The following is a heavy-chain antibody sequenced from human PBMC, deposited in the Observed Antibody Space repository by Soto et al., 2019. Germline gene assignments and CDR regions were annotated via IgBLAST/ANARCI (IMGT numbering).Heavy chain of an antibody. CDR1: GDAISNYF. V-gene: IGHV4-59*01. J-gene: IGHJ5*02. CDR3: ARGSEAWFDP. Sequence: SETLSLTCTVSGDAISNYFWSWIRQPPGKGLEWIGYVYSTEITNYNPSLKSRVAMSIDTSKNQFSLKVRSVTAADTAVYYCARGSEAWFDPWGQGTLVTVSS. CDR2: VYSTEIT.